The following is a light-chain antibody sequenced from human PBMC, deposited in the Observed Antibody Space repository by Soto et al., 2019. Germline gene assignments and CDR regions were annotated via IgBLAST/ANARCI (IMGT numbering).Light chain of an antibody. V-gene: IGLV4-69*01. CDR1: SGHSSYA. J-gene: IGLJ2*01. Sequence: QPVLTQSPSASASLGASVKLTCTLSSGHSSYAIAWHQQQPEKGPRHLMKLNSDGSHSKGDGIPGRFSGSSSGAERYLTISSLQSEDEADYYCQTWGSGIRVVFGGGTKLTVL. CDR2: LNSDGSH. CDR3: QTWGSGIRVV.